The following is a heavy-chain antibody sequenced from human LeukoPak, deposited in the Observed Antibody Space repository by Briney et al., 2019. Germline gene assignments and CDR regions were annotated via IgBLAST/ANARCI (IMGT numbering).Heavy chain of an antibody. J-gene: IGHJ4*02. CDR2: INHSGST. CDR1: GGSFSGYY. Sequence: PSETLSLTCAVYGGSFSGYYWSWIRQPPGKGLEWIGEINHSGSTNYNPSLKSRVTISVDTSKNQFSLKLSSVTAADTAVYYCARAGPPNDYVDYWGQGTLVTVSS. CDR3: ARAGPPNDYVDY. V-gene: IGHV4-34*01. D-gene: IGHD4/OR15-4a*01.